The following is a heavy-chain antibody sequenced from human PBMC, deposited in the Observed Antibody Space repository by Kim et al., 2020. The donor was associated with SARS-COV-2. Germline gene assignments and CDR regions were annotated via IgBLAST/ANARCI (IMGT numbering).Heavy chain of an antibody. V-gene: IGHV4-39*01. Sequence: SETLSLTCTVSGGPISKTNYYWGWIRQPPGKGLESMGSIYYSGTTNYSPSLKSRVTVSVDTSTSQFFLNLTSVTAADTAVYYCVRRWDYFDFWGQGMLVTVSS. CDR1: GGPISKTNYY. CDR2: IYYSGTT. CDR3: VRRWDYFDF. J-gene: IGHJ4*02.